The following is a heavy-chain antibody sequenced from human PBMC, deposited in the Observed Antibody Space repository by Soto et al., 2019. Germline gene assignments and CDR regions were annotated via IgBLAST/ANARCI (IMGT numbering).Heavy chain of an antibody. CDR3: ARVGMTTVTTGWYWFDP. CDR1: GGSISSGGYY. CDR2: IYYSGST. Sequence: PSETLSLTCTVSGGSISSGGYYWSWIRQHPGKGLEWIGYIYYSGSTYYNPSLKSRVTISVDTSKNQFSLKLSSVTAADTAVYYCARVGMTTVTTGWYWFDPWGQGTLVTVS. D-gene: IGHD4-4*01. V-gene: IGHV4-31*03. J-gene: IGHJ5*02.